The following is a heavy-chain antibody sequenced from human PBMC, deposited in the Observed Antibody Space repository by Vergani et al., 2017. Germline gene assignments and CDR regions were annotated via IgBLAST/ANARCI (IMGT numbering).Heavy chain of an antibody. J-gene: IGHJ6*03. Sequence: QVQLQESGPGLVKPSQTLSLTCTVSGGSISSGSYYWSWIRQPAGKGLEWIGRMYTSGSTNYNPSLKSRVTISVDTSKNQFSLKLSSVTAADTAEYYCARGGGLPNYYYYMDVWGKGTTVTVSS. CDR2: MYTSGST. CDR3: ARGGGLPNYYYYMDV. V-gene: IGHV4-61*02. D-gene: IGHD3/OR15-3a*01. CDR1: GGSISSGSYY.